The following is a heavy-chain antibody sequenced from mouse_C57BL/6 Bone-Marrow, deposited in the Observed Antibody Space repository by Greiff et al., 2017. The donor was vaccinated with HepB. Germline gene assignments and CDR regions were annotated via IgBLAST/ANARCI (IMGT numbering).Heavy chain of an antibody. Sequence: QVQLKESGPELVKPGASVKISCKASGYTFTDYYINWVKQRPGQGLEWIGWIYPGSGNTKYNEKFKGKATLTVDTSSSTAYMQLSSLTSEDSAVYFCARYPAYYSGGYYFDYWGQGTTLTVSS. V-gene: IGHV1-84*01. CDR2: IYPGSGNT. J-gene: IGHJ2*01. D-gene: IGHD2-12*01. CDR1: GYTFTDYY. CDR3: ARYPAYYSGGYYFDY.